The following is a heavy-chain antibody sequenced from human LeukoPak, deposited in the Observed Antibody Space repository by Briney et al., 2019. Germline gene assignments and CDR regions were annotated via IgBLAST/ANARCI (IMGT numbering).Heavy chain of an antibody. D-gene: IGHD5-12*01. CDR2: ISYDGRNK. CDR3: AKDYDDAFDM. J-gene: IGHJ3*02. V-gene: IGHV3-30*18. Sequence: PGGSLRLSCAASGFTFTNYAMSWVRQAPGKGLEWVAVISYDGRNKYYPDSVKGRFTISRDNSKNTLYLQMNSLRAEDTAVYYCAKDYDDAFDMWGQGTMVTVSS. CDR1: GFTFTNYA.